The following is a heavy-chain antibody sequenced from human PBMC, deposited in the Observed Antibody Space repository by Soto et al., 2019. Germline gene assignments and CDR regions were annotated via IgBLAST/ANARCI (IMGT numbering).Heavy chain of an antibody. CDR2: IRPTGGST. V-gene: IGHV3-23*01. Sequence: GGSLRLSCVASGFTFSSYSMSWIRQAPGKGLEWVSAIRPTGGSTYYADSVKGRFTISRDNSKNTLYLQMNSLRAEDTAVYYCAKETLYSSGWDPFDYWGQGTLVTSPQ. J-gene: IGHJ4*02. CDR3: AKETLYSSGWDPFDY. D-gene: IGHD6-19*01. CDR1: GFTFSSYS.